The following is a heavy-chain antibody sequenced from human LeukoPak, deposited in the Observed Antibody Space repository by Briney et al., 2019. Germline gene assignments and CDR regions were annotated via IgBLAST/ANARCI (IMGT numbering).Heavy chain of an antibody. CDR1: GFTFSSYA. CDR2: INDSGGNT. J-gene: IGHJ4*02. D-gene: IGHD3-10*01. V-gene: IGHV3-23*01. Sequence: PRGSLRLSCAASGFTFSSYAMSWVRQAPGMGLEWVSLINDSGGNTYYADSVKGRFTISRDNSKNTSFLQMSSLRAEDTAVYYCAKTSAGIRGGYFDYWGQGTLVTVSS. CDR3: AKTSAGIRGGYFDY.